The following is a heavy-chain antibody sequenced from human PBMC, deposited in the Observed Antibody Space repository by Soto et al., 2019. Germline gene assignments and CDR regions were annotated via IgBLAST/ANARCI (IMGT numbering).Heavy chain of an antibody. CDR2: ISGSGGST. CDR3: AKDRLGYCSGGSCFPPDY. Sequence: GGSLRLSCAASGFTFSSYAMSWARQAPGKGLEWVSAISGSGGSTYYADSVKGRFTISSDNSKNTLYLQMNSLRAEDTAVYYCAKDRLGYCSGGSCFPPDYWGQGTLVTVSS. J-gene: IGHJ4*02. CDR1: GFTFSSYA. V-gene: IGHV3-23*01. D-gene: IGHD2-15*01.